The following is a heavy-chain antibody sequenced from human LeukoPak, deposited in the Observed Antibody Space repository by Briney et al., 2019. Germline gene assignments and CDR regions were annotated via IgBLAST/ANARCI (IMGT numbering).Heavy chain of an antibody. D-gene: IGHD3-10*01. V-gene: IGHV4-4*02. Sequence: ASETLSLTCAMTGGSISSSNWWSWVRQSPGKGLEWIGEISHSGSANYNPSLDSRITISVDKSKNQLSLKLSSVTAADTAVYYCTRSRRMVRGVTKQSSAYYYYYMDVWGKGTTVTISS. J-gene: IGHJ6*03. CDR1: GGSISSSNW. CDR3: TRSRRMVRGVTKQSSAYYYYYMDV. CDR2: ISHSGSA.